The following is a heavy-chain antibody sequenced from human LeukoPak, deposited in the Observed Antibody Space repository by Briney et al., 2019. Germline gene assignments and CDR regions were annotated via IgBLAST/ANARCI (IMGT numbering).Heavy chain of an antibody. Sequence: SETLSLTCIVSGGSISSSSYYWGWIRQPPGKGLEWIGSIYYSGSTYYNPSLKSRVTISVDTSKNQFSLKLSSVTAADTAVYYCASPKYCSGGSCYSGWYFDLWGRGTLVTASS. J-gene: IGHJ2*01. D-gene: IGHD2-15*01. CDR3: ASPKYCSGGSCYSGWYFDL. CDR2: IYYSGST. V-gene: IGHV4-39*01. CDR1: GGSISSSSYY.